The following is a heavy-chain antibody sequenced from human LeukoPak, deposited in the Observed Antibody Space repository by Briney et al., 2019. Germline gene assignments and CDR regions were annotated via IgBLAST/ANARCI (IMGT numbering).Heavy chain of an antibody. D-gene: IGHD6-19*01. CDR2: IKQDGSEK. CDR3: AGDQSSGWYGLSYNWFDP. Sequence: GGSLRLSCAASGFTFSSYWMSWVRQAPGKGLEWVANIKQDGSEKYYVDSVKGRFTISRDNAKNSLYLQMNSLRAEDTAVYYCAGDQSSGWYGLSYNWFDPWGQGPLVTVSS. J-gene: IGHJ5*02. V-gene: IGHV3-7*03. CDR1: GFTFSSYW.